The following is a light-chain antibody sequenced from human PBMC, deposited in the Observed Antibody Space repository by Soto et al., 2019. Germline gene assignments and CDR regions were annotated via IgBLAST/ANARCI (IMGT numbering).Light chain of an antibody. J-gene: IGKJ4*01. Sequence: DIQMTQSPSSLSAFVGDRVTITCRASQYIGASLHWFQQKPGRAPKLLISSSSTLQSGVPSRFRGGGSGAHFTLTITSLQPEDFAAYFCQQTFGSPVTFGGGTSVEMK. CDR3: QQTFGSPVT. V-gene: IGKV1-39*01. CDR2: SSS. CDR1: QYIGAS.